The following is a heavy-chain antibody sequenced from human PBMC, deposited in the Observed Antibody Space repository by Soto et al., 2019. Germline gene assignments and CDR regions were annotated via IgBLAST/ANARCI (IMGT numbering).Heavy chain of an antibody. CDR3: ARSNSGYEPDYYYGMDV. J-gene: IGHJ6*02. D-gene: IGHD5-12*01. V-gene: IGHV1-69*06. CDR1: GGTFSSYA. Sequence: QVQLVQSGAEVKKPGSSVKVSCKASGGTFSSYAISWVRQAPGQGLEWMGGLIPIFGTANYAQKFQGRVTITADKSTSTAYMELSSLRSEDTDVYYCARSNSGYEPDYYYGMDVWGQGTTVTVSS. CDR2: LIPIFGTA.